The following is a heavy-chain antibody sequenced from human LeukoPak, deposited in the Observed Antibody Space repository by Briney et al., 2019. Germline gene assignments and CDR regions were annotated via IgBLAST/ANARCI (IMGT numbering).Heavy chain of an antibody. CDR2: MNPNSGNT. D-gene: IGHD3-22*01. Sequence: ASVKVSCKASGYTFTSYDINWVRQATGQGLEWMGWMNPNSGNTGYAQKFQGRVTMTTDTSTSTAYMELRSLRSDDTAVYYCARYYYDSSGTKGGVDYWGQGTLVTVSS. CDR3: ARYYYDSSGTKGGVDY. CDR1: GYTFTSYD. J-gene: IGHJ4*02. V-gene: IGHV1-8*01.